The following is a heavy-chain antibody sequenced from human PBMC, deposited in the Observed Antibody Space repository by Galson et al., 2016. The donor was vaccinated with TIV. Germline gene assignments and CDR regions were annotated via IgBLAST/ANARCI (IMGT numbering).Heavy chain of an antibody. CDR1: GFPFSNYW. V-gene: IGHV3-7*01. Sequence: SLRLSCAASGFPFSNYWMTWVRQAPGKGLEWVANIKQDGSEKYYVDSVRGRFTISRDNAKNSLYLQMAGLRAEDTAVYFCARRGVCTRAYCYTPDYYGLDVWGQGTTLTVSS. D-gene: IGHD2-2*02. CDR2: IKQDGSEK. CDR3: ARRGVCTRAYCYTPDYYGLDV. J-gene: IGHJ6*02.